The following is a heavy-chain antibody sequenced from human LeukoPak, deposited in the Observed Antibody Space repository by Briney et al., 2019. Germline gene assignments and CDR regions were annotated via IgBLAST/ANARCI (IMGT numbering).Heavy chain of an antibody. Sequence: SVKVSCKASGGTFSSYAISWVRQAPGQGLEWMGGIIPIFGTANYAQKFQGRVTITADESTSTAYMELSSLRSEDTAVYYCARIPYYYDSSGYPRHAYFDYWGQGTLVTVSS. CDR1: GGTFSSYA. D-gene: IGHD3-22*01. CDR3: ARIPYYYDSSGYPRHAYFDY. J-gene: IGHJ4*02. V-gene: IGHV1-69*01. CDR2: IIPIFGTA.